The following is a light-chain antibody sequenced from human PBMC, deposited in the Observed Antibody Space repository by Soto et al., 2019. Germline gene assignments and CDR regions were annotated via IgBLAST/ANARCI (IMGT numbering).Light chain of an antibody. V-gene: IGLV2-14*01. CDR2: EVN. Sequence: QSVLIQPASVSGSPGQSITISCTGTSRDVGGSNYVSWYQHHPHRAPKLLIYEVNYRPSGVSSRFSGSKSGNTASLTISGLQAEDEADYYCSSYTSRTTYVFGTGTKVTVL. CDR3: SSYTSRTTYV. J-gene: IGLJ1*01. CDR1: SRDVGGSNY.